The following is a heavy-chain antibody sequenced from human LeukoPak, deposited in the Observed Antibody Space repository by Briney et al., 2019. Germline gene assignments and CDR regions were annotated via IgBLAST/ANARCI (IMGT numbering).Heavy chain of an antibody. CDR1: GFTFSNYN. D-gene: IGHD2-2*01. CDR2: ISISSSYK. CDR3: ARGQRPQYTSTWDNWFDP. J-gene: IGHJ5*02. Sequence: GGSLRLSCAASGFTFSNYNMNWVRQAPGKGLEWVSSISISSSYKYYADSVKGRFTISRDNAKNSLYLQIDSLRAEDTAVYYCARGQRPQYTSTWDNWFDPWGQGTQVTVSS. V-gene: IGHV3-21*01.